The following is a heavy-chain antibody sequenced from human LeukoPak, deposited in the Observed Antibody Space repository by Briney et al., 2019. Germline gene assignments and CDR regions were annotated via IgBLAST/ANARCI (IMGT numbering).Heavy chain of an antibody. CDR2: IYYIRST. Sequence: SETLSLTCTVSGGSISRYYWSWIRPPPGKGLEGIGYIYYIRSTNYNPSLKSRVTISADTSKNQFSLKLSSVTAADTAVYYCARLTGPGGSGPDYWGQGTLVTVSS. CDR1: GGSISRYY. D-gene: IGHD1-20*01. CDR3: ARLTGPGGSGPDY. J-gene: IGHJ4*02. V-gene: IGHV4-59*08.